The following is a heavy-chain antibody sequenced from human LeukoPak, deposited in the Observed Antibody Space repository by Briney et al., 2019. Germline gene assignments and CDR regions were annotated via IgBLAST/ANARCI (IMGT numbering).Heavy chain of an antibody. Sequence: QPGGSLRLSCAASGFTFSDHYMDWVRQAPGKGLEWVGRIKNKANSYTTEYAASVKGRFTISRDDSKNSLYLQMNSLKTEDTAVYYCARITTSGLWFGESGEGYWGQGTLVTVSS. J-gene: IGHJ4*02. CDR1: GFTFSDHY. CDR3: ARITTSGLWFGESGEGY. V-gene: IGHV3-72*01. D-gene: IGHD3-10*01. CDR2: IKNKANSYTT.